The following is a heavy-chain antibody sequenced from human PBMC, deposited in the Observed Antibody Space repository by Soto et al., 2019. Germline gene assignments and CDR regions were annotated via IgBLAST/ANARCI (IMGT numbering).Heavy chain of an antibody. CDR1: GYSFNSYW. J-gene: IGHJ3*02. Sequence: PGESLKISCKGSGYSFNSYWIGWVRQMPGKGLEWLGLIYPGDSDTRYRPGFQGQVTITADKFISTAYLQWSILKASDTAMYYCARSALDSHSTLPVAFDIWGQGTIVTVSS. D-gene: IGHD6-13*01. CDR3: ARSALDSHSTLPVAFDI. CDR2: IYPGDSDT. V-gene: IGHV5-51*01.